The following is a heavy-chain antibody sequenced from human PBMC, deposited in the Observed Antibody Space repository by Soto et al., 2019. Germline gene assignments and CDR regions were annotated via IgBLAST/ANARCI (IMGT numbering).Heavy chain of an antibody. D-gene: IGHD1-1*01. V-gene: IGHV3-30*18. Sequence: GVSLRLSCAASGFTFSSYGMHWVRQAPGKGLEWVAVISYDGSNKYYADSVKGRFTISRDNSKNTLYLQMNSLRAEDTAVYYCAKGAKRTGTTTYWGKGTLVTVSS. CDR1: GFTFSSYG. CDR3: AKGAKRTGTTTY. J-gene: IGHJ4*02. CDR2: ISYDGSNK.